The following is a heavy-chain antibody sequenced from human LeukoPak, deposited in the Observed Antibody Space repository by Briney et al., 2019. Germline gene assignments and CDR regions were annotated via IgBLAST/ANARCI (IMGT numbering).Heavy chain of an antibody. CDR3: ARDALGGSGSYFYYYYYYGMDV. Sequence: SETLSLTCTVSGGSISSYYWSWIRQPAGKGLEWIGRIYTSGSTNYNPSLKSRVTMSVDTSKNQFSLKLSSVTAADTAVYYCARDALGGSGSYFYYYYYYGMDVWGQGTTVTVSS. D-gene: IGHD3-10*01. V-gene: IGHV4-4*07. CDR2: IYTSGST. CDR1: GGSISSYY. J-gene: IGHJ6*02.